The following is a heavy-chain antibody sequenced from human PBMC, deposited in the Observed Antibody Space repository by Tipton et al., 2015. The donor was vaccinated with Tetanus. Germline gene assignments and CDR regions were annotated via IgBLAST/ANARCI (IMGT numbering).Heavy chain of an antibody. CDR3: ARGAFIPSRFNWFDP. Sequence: SLRLSCAASGFTFSSYWMHWVRQAPGAGLEWVSTLSGSGNTAYYADSVKGRFSISRDNSIDTLFLLMTSLRVEDTAVYYCARGAFIPSRFNWFDPWGQGTLVTVSS. V-gene: IGHV3-23*01. CDR2: LSGSGNTA. J-gene: IGHJ5*02. D-gene: IGHD3-22*01. CDR1: GFTFSSYW.